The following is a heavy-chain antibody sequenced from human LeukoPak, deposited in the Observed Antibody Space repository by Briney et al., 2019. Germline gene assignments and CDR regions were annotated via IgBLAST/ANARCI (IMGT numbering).Heavy chain of an antibody. Sequence: PSETLSLTCAVSGDSFSKYCWSWIRQPPGKGLEWIGEINDSGSTNYNPSLKSRVTISVDTSKNQFSLKLSSVTAADTAVYYCASRVLASSDFDYWGQGTLVTVSS. CDR1: GDSFSKYC. CDR3: ASRVLASSDFDY. CDR2: INDSGST. D-gene: IGHD2-8*02. V-gene: IGHV4-34*01. J-gene: IGHJ4*02.